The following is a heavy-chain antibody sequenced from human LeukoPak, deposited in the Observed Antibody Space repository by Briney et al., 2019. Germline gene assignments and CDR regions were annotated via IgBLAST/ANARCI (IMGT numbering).Heavy chain of an antibody. J-gene: IGHJ4*02. Sequence: SETLSLTCTVSGGSFSSYYWSWIRQPPGKGLEWIGYIYYSGSTNYNPSLKSRVTISVDTSKNQFSLKLSSVTAADTAVYYCARDSVQWLVRKGFDYWGQGTLVTVSS. CDR2: IYYSGST. V-gene: IGHV4-59*12. CDR3: ARDSVQWLVRKGFDY. CDR1: GGSFSSYY. D-gene: IGHD6-19*01.